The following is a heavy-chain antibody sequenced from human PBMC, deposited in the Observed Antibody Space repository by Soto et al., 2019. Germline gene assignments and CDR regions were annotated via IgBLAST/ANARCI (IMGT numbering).Heavy chain of an antibody. CDR1: GGSISSYY. V-gene: IGHV4-59*01. Sequence: SETLSLTCTVSGGSISSYYWSWIRQPPGKGLEWIGYIYYSGSTNYNPSLKSRVTISVDTSKNQFSLKLSSVTAADTAVYYCARGRSSWFDYWGQGTPVTVSS. CDR2: IYYSGST. J-gene: IGHJ4*02. D-gene: IGHD6-13*01. CDR3: ARGRSSWFDY.